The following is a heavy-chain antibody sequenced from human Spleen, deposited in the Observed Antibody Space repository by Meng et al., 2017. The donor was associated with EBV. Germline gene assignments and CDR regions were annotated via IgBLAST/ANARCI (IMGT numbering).Heavy chain of an antibody. CDR2: IHYSGNP. Sequence: QGQVQGSGPGVLKPSETLSLTCTVSGGSVRSASYYWTWIRQPPGKALEWIGYIHYSGNPNYNSSLKRRVTISVDVSKNQFSLRLSSVTAADTAVYYCAQLFYYGSGRLKFDFWGQGTLVTVSS. V-gene: IGHV4-61*01. D-gene: IGHD3-10*01. J-gene: IGHJ4*02. CDR3: AQLFYYGSGRLKFDF. CDR1: GGSVRSASYY.